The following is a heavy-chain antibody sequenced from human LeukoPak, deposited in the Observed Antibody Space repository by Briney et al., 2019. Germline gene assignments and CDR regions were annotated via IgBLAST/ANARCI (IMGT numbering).Heavy chain of an antibody. V-gene: IGHV3-23*01. CDR3: AKSPYSSGWWFDY. CDR2: ISGSGGST. J-gene: IGHJ4*02. CDR1: GFTFSSYG. Sequence: GGSLRLSCAASGFTFSSYGMHWVRQAPGKGLEWVSAISGSGGSTYYADSVKGRFTIPRDNSKNTLYLQMNSLRAEDTAVYYCAKSPYSSGWWFDYWGQGTLVTVSS. D-gene: IGHD6-19*01.